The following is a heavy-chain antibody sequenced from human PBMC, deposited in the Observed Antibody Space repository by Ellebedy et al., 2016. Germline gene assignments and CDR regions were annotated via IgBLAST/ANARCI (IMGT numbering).Heavy chain of an antibody. CDR3: AREAITIFGVVMGSYFDY. V-gene: IGHV1-8*01. CDR1: GYTFTSYD. J-gene: IGHJ4*02. Sequence: ASVKVSXKASGYTFTSYDINWVRQATGHGLEWMGWMNPNSGNTGYAQKFQGRVTMTRNTSISTAYMELSSLRSEDTAVYYCAREAITIFGVVMGSYFDYWGQGTLVTVSS. D-gene: IGHD3-3*01. CDR2: MNPNSGNT.